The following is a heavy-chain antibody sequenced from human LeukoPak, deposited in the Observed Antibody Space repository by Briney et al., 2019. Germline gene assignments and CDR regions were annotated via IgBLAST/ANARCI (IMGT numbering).Heavy chain of an antibody. Sequence: GGSLRLSCAASGFTFSSYAMHWVRQAPGKGLEWVAVISYEGSNKYYADSVKGRFTISRDNSKNTLYLQMNSLGAEDTAVYYCAREGVAAAGYFDYWGQGTLVTVSS. CDR2: ISYEGSNK. J-gene: IGHJ4*02. CDR3: AREGVAAAGYFDY. D-gene: IGHD6-13*01. CDR1: GFTFSSYA. V-gene: IGHV3-30-3*01.